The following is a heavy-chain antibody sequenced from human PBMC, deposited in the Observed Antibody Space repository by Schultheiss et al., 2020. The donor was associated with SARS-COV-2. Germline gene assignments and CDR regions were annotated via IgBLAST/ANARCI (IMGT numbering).Heavy chain of an antibody. D-gene: IGHD1-26*01. CDR3: AKDRGSGSYSDAFDI. V-gene: IGHV4-59*01. J-gene: IGHJ3*02. CDR1: GGSISSYY. CDR2: IYYSGST. Sequence: SETLSLTCTVSGGSISSYYWSWIRQPPGKGLEWIGYIYYSGSTNYNPSLKSRVTISVDTSKNQFSLKLRSATAADTAVYYCAKDRGSGSYSDAFDIWGQGTMVTVSS.